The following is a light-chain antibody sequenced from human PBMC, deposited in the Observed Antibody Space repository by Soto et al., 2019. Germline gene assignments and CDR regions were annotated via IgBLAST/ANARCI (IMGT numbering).Light chain of an antibody. CDR3: SSYTSSSTYV. Sequence: QSALTQPASVSGSPGQSITISCTGTSSDVGGYNYVSWYQQHPGQAPELMIYDVSNRPSGVSSRFSGSKYVNTASLTISGLQAEDDADYYCSSYTSSSTYVFGTGTKLTAL. CDR2: DVS. J-gene: IGLJ1*01. V-gene: IGLV2-14*03. CDR1: SSDVGGYNY.